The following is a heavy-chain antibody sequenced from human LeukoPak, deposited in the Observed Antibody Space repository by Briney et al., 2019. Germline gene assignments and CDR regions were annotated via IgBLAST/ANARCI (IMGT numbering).Heavy chain of an antibody. CDR3: ARDKYGGIHGEIDY. J-gene: IGHJ4*02. V-gene: IGHV3-21*01. CDR2: ISTSSTYI. D-gene: IGHD4/OR15-4a*01. CDR1: GFTFSTYS. Sequence: PGGSLRLSCAASGFTFSTYSMNWVRQAPGKGLEWVSSISTSSTYIYHADSVKGRFTMPRDDAKKSLYLQMNSLRAEDTAVYYCARDKYGGIHGEIDYWGQGTLVTVSS.